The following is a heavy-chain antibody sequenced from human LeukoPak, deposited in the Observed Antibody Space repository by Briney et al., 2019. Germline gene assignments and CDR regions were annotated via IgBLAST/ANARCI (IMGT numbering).Heavy chain of an antibody. Sequence: SVKVSCKAPGDTFGSYAISWVRQAHGQGLEWMGRTIPILGIAKYAQKFQGRLTITADTSTSTAYMELTNLRSDDTAVYYCATQRSSYLRGTDFDYWGQGTLVTVSS. CDR1: GDTFGSYA. CDR2: TIPILGIA. J-gene: IGHJ4*02. CDR3: ATQRSSYLRGTDFDY. V-gene: IGHV1-69*04. D-gene: IGHD3-16*01.